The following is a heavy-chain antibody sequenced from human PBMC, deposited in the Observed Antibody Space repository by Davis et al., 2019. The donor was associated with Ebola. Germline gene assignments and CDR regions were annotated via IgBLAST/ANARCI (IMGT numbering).Heavy chain of an antibody. Sequence: PSETLSLTCTVSGGSISSYYWSWIRQPPGKGLEWIGYIYYSGSTNYNPSLKSRVTISVDTSKNQFSLKLSSVTAADTAVYYCAREWFYSSSSGHYYYYGMDVWGQGTTVTVSS. CDR1: GGSISSYY. D-gene: IGHD6-6*01. CDR2: IYYSGST. CDR3: AREWFYSSSSGHYYYYGMDV. J-gene: IGHJ6*02. V-gene: IGHV4-59*01.